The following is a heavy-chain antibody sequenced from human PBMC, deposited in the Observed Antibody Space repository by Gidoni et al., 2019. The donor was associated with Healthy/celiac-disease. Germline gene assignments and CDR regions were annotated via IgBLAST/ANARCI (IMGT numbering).Heavy chain of an antibody. J-gene: IGHJ3*02. Sequence: EVQLVESGGGLVQPGRSLRLSCAASGFTFDAYAMHWVRQAPGKGLEWVSGISWNSGSIGYADSVKGRFTISRDNAKNSLYLQMNSLRAEDTALYYCAKGTGYSYGSFAFDIWGQGTMVTVSS. CDR3: AKGTGYSYGSFAFDI. D-gene: IGHD5-18*01. V-gene: IGHV3-9*01. CDR2: ISWNSGSI. CDR1: GFTFDAYA.